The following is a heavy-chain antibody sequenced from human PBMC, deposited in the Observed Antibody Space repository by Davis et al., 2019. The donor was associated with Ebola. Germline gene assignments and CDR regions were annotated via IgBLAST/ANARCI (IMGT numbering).Heavy chain of an antibody. D-gene: IGHD2-2*01. Sequence: MPSETLSLTCAVYGGSLSGYYWSWIRQPPGKGLEWIGEVNDSGSTNYNPSLKSRVIMSSDTSKNQFSLKLSSVTAADTAVYFCARETPISSRSDWWGQGTLVTVSS. J-gene: IGHJ4*02. V-gene: IGHV4-34*01. CDR1: GGSLSGYY. CDR3: ARETPISSRSDW. CDR2: VNDSGST.